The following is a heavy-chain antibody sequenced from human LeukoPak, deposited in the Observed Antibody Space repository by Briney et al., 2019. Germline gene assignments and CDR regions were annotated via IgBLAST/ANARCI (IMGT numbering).Heavy chain of an antibody. CDR3: AREGVSGSYLGY. CDR2: INPSGGST. V-gene: IGHV1-46*01. Sequence: ASVKVSCKASGYSFTSYYIHWVRLAPGQGLEWMGVINPSGGSTRYAQKFQDRVTMTRDMSTSTVYMELSSLRSEDTAVYYCAREGVSGSYLGYWGQGTLVTVSS. J-gene: IGHJ4*02. D-gene: IGHD1-26*01. CDR1: GYSFTSYY.